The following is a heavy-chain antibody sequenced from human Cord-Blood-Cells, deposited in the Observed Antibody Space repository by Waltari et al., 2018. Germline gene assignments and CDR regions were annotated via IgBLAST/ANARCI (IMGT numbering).Heavy chain of an antibody. V-gene: IGHV1-24*01. CDR1: GYTLTELS. J-gene: IGHJ5*02. Sequence: QVQLVQSGAEVKKPGASVKVSCKVSGYTLTELSMHCVRAAPGKGLEWMGGFDPEDGETIYAQKFQGRVTMTEDTSTDTAYMELSSLRSEDTAVYYCATYSRYFDWLFWFDPWGQGTLVTVSS. CDR2: FDPEDGET. D-gene: IGHD3-9*01. CDR3: ATYSRYFDWLFWFDP.